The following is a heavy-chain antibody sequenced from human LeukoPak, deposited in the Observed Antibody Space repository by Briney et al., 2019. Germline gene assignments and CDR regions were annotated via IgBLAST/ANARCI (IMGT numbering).Heavy chain of an antibody. Sequence: GGSLRLSCAASGFTFSDYYMSWIRQAPGKGLEWVSYISSSGSTIYYADSVKGRFTISRDNAKNSLYLQMNSLRAEDTAVYYCARALAAGYFDWLLSNFDYWGQGTLVTVSS. CDR3: ARALAAGYFDWLLSNFDY. CDR2: ISSSGSTI. V-gene: IGHV3-11*04. D-gene: IGHD3-9*01. J-gene: IGHJ4*02. CDR1: GFTFSDYY.